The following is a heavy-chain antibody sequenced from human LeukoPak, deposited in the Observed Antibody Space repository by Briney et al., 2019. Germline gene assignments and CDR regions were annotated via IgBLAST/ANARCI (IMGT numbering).Heavy chain of an antibody. CDR1: GGSISSSSYY. Sequence: PSETLSLTCTVSGGSISSSSYYWGWIRQPPGKGLEWIGSIYYSGSTYYNPSLKSRVTISVDTSKNQFSLKLSSVTAADTAVYYCARPYYDSSGTPGEYYYYYMDVWGKGTTVTVSS. CDR3: ARPYYDSSGTPGEYYYYYMDV. J-gene: IGHJ6*03. CDR2: IYYSGST. V-gene: IGHV4-39*01. D-gene: IGHD3-22*01.